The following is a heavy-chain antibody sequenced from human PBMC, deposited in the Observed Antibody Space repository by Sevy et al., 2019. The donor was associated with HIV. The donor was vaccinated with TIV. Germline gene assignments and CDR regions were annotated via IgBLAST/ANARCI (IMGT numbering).Heavy chain of an antibody. Sequence: GGSLRLSCAASGLSFSSYAMNWVRQAPGEGLEWVSTISGPGGNTYYADSVKGRFTISRDNSKNTLFLQMNSLRAEDTAIYYCATDRSSGWPLWGQGTLVTVSS. CDR3: ATDRSSGWPL. J-gene: IGHJ4*02. CDR2: ISGPGGNT. CDR1: GLSFSSYA. D-gene: IGHD6-19*01. V-gene: IGHV3-23*01.